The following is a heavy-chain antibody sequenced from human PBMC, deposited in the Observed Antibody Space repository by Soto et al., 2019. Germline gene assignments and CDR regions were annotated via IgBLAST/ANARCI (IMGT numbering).Heavy chain of an antibody. D-gene: IGHD2-15*01. J-gene: IGHJ4*02. CDR2: ISAYNGNT. CDR3: VVAAQPFYFDY. Sequence: QVQLVQSGAEVKKPGASVQVSCKASVYTFTSYGISWVRKAPGQGLEWMGWISAYNGNTNYAQKLQGRVTMTTDTSTSEAYMELRSLRSDDTAVYYCVVAAQPFYFDYWGQGALVTVSS. V-gene: IGHV1-18*01. CDR1: VYTFTSYG.